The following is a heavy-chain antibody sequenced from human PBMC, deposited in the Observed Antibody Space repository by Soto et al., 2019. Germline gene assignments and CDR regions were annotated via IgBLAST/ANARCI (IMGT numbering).Heavy chain of an antibody. CDR3: ARWGDQNYGDYGGWFDP. Sequence: QVQLVQSGAEVKKPGASVKVSCKASGYTFTSYGISWVRQAPGQGLEWMGWISDYNGNTNYAQKLQGRVTMTTDTSASTAYMELRSLRSDDTAVYYCARWGDQNYGDYGGWFDPWGQGTLVTVSS. V-gene: IGHV1-18*01. D-gene: IGHD4-17*01. CDR2: ISDYNGNT. CDR1: GYTFTSYG. J-gene: IGHJ5*02.